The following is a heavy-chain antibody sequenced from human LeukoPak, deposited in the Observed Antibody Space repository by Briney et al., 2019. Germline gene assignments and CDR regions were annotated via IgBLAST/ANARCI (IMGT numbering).Heavy chain of an antibody. V-gene: IGHV4-59*01. J-gene: IGHJ5*02. Sequence: ASETLSLTCTVSGGSISRYYWSWIRQPPGKGLEWIGYIYYSGSTNYNPSLKSRVTISVDTSKNQFSLKLSSVTAADTAVYYCAGLVVVVAAQYGNWFDPWGQGTLVTVSS. D-gene: IGHD2-15*01. CDR2: IYYSGST. CDR1: GGSISRYY. CDR3: AGLVVVVAAQYGNWFDP.